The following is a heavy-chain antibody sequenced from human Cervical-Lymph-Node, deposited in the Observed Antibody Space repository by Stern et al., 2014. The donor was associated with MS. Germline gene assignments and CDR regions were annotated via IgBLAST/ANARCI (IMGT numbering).Heavy chain of an antibody. Sequence: QVQLQESGPGLVKPSGTLSLTCVASGDSISSSNWWSWVREPPGEGLEWIGVIYHSGSTKYNPSLKRRVTISVEKSKNRLSLKMTSLTAADTAVYYCARWSGDFYDYGMDVWGQGTTVTVSS. CDR1: GDSISSSNW. CDR2: IYHSGST. D-gene: IGHD3-3*01. J-gene: IGHJ6*02. V-gene: IGHV4-4*02. CDR3: ARWSGDFYDYGMDV.